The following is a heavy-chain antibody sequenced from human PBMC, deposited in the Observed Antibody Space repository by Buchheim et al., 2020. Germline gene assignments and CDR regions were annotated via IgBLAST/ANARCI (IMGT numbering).Heavy chain of an antibody. CDR2: INPNSGGT. Sequence: QVQLVQSGAEVKKPGASVKVSCKASGYTFTGYYMHWVRQAPGQGLEWMGWINPNSGGTNYAQKLQGWVTMTRDTSISTAYMELSRLRSDDTAVYYCAREVCSSTSCYDYYYGMDVWGQGTT. CDR1: GYTFTGYY. V-gene: IGHV1-2*04. D-gene: IGHD2-2*01. CDR3: AREVCSSTSCYDYYYGMDV. J-gene: IGHJ6*02.